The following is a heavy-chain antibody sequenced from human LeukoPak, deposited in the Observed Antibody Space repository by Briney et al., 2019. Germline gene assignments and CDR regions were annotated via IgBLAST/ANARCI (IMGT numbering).Heavy chain of an antibody. D-gene: IGHD2-21*01. V-gene: IGHV5-51*01. Sequence: GESLKISCKGSGYSFTSYWIGWVRQMPGKGLEWMGIIYPGDSDTRYSPSFQGQVTISADKSISTAYLQWSSLKASDTAMYYCARGNCGGDCSHYDAFDIWGQGTMVIVSS. CDR1: GYSFTSYW. CDR3: ARGNCGGDCSHYDAFDI. J-gene: IGHJ3*02. CDR2: IYPGDSDT.